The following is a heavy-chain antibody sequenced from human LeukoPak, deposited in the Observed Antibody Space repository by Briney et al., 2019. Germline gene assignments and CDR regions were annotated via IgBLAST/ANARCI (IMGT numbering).Heavy chain of an antibody. CDR1: GGSISSYY. J-gene: IGHJ5*02. CDR2: IYYSGST. V-gene: IGHV4-59*01. D-gene: IGHD2-2*01. CDR3: ARGSGVVPAAMSRYSGYDFKSRYNWFDP. Sequence: SETLSLTCTVSGGSISSYYWSWIRQPPGKGLEWIGYIYYSGSTNYNPSLKSRVTISVDTSKNQFSLKLSSVTAADTAVYYCARGSGVVPAAMSRYSGYDFKSRYNWFDPWGQGALVTVSS.